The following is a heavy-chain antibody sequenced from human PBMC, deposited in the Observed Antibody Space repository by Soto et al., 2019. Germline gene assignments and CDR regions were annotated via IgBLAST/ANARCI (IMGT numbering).Heavy chain of an antibody. D-gene: IGHD3-10*01. V-gene: IGHV3-30-3*01. CDR1: GFTFSSCA. CDR3: ATSYGSGSQAFDF. Sequence: QVQLVESGGGVVQPGRSLRLSCAASGFTFSSCAMHWVRQAPGKGLEWVALISYDGSNKYYADSVKGRFTISRDNSKNTLYLQMNSLRAEDTAMYYCATSYGSGSQAFDFWGQGALVTVSS. J-gene: IGHJ4*02. CDR2: ISYDGSNK.